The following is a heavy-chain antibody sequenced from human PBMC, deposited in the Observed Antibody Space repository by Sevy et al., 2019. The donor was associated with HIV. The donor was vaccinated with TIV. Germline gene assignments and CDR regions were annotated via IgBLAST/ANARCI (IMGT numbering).Heavy chain of an antibody. CDR3: VGAIGAAGSY. J-gene: IGHJ4*02. V-gene: IGHV3-7*04. Sequence: GGSLRLSCEASGFTFSSYWMSWVRQAPGKGLEWVANIKEDGSVKYYVDSVKGRFTISRDNAKNSVYLQMNSLRAEDTALYYCVGAIGAAGSYWGQGTLVTVSS. D-gene: IGHD6-13*01. CDR2: IKEDGSVK. CDR1: GFTFSSYW.